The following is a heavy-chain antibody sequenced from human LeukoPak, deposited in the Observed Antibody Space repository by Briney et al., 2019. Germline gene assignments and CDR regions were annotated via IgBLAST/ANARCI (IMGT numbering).Heavy chain of an antibody. V-gene: IGHV3-66*02. J-gene: IGHJ6*03. D-gene: IGHD5-18*01. CDR2: IYSGGST. CDR1: GFTVSSNY. Sequence: PTGGSLRLSCAASGFTVSSNYMSWVRQAPGKGLEGVSVIYSGGSTYYADSVKGRFTISRDNSKNTLYLQMNSLRAEDTAVYYCAITAMADYYYYYMDVWGKGTTVTVSS. CDR3: AITAMADYYYYYMDV.